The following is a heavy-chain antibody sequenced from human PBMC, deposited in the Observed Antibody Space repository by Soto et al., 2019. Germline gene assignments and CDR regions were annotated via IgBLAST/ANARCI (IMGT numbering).Heavy chain of an antibody. Sequence: EVQLVESGGGFVQPGRSLRLSCAASGFTFDDYAMHWVRQAPGKGLEWVSRISWNSGSIGYADSVKGRFIISRDNAKNSLYLQMNSLRAEDTALYYCAKAVGSYGNFDYWGQGTLVTVSS. J-gene: IGHJ4*02. CDR1: GFTFDDYA. CDR3: AKAVGSYGNFDY. V-gene: IGHV3-9*01. CDR2: ISWNSGSI. D-gene: IGHD5-18*01.